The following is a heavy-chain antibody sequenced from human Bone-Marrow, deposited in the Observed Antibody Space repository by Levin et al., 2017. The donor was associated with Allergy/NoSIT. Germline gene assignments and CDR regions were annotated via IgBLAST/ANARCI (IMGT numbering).Heavy chain of an antibody. CDR2: INHSGST. Sequence: SETLSLTCAVYGGSFTGYYWSWIRQPPGKGLEWIGEINHSGSTNYNPSLKSRVTISVDTSKNQFSLKLSSVTAADTAVYYCARGRHCGGDCYSSVFQHWGQGTLVSVSS. CDR3: ARGRHCGGDCYSSVFQH. J-gene: IGHJ1*01. CDR1: GGSFTGYY. V-gene: IGHV4-34*01. D-gene: IGHD2-21*02.